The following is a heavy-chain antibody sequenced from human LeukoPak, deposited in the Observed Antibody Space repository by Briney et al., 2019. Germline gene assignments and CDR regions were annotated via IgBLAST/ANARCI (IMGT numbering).Heavy chain of an antibody. V-gene: IGHV3-30*18. Sequence: GRALRHSCVASGFTFSSYVLHWVRPAPGKGLEWVAVISYDGSNKYYADSVKGRFTISRDNSKNTLYLQMNSLRAEDTAVYYCAKGRDTNSWGQGTLVTVSS. CDR1: GFTFSSYV. CDR3: AKGRDTNS. CDR2: ISYDGSNK. J-gene: IGHJ4*02. D-gene: IGHD5-18*01.